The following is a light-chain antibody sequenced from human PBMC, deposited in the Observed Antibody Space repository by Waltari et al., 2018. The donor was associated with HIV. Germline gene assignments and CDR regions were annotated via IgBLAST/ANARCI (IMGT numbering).Light chain of an antibody. Sequence: QSVPTQPPSASGTPGQRVAISCSGSNSNIGSTFVSSYQQLPGTAPKLLIYKDNQRPSGVPERFSASKSGSSSSLAISGLRSEDEAEYYCATWDDILSGYLFGTGTKVTVL. V-gene: IGLV1-47*01. CDR3: ATWDDILSGYL. CDR1: NSNIGSTF. CDR2: KDN. J-gene: IGLJ1*01.